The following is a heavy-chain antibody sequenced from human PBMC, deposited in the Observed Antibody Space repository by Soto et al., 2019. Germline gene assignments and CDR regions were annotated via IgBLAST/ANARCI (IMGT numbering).Heavy chain of an antibody. CDR2: IIPIFGTA. J-gene: IGHJ4*02. CDR3: ARDVVATTSKQYYFDY. V-gene: IGHV1-69*06. D-gene: IGHD5-12*01. Sequence: SVKVSCKASGGTFSSYAISWVRQAPGQGLEWMGGIIPIFGTANYAQKFQGRVTITADKSTSTAYMELSSLRSEDTAVYYCARDVVATTSKQYYFDYWGQGTLATVYS. CDR1: GGTFSSYA.